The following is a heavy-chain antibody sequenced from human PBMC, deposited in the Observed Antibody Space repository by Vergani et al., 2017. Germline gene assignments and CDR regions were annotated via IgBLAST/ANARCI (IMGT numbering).Heavy chain of an antibody. CDR2: INHSGST. D-gene: IGHD3-9*01. Sequence: QVQLQESGPGLVKPSETLSLTCTVSGGSISSYYWSWIRQPPGKGLEWIGEINHSGSTNYNPSLKSRVTISVDTSKNQFSLKLSSVTAADTAVYYCARGPNILTGYYLPYYYYGMDVWGQGTTVTVSS. J-gene: IGHJ6*02. V-gene: IGHV4-34*01. CDR1: GGSISSYY. CDR3: ARGPNILTGYYLPYYYYGMDV.